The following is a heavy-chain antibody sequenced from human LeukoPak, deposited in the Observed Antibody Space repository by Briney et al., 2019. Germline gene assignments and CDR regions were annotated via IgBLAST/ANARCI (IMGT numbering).Heavy chain of an antibody. D-gene: IGHD2-8*01. J-gene: IGHJ5*02. V-gene: IGHV7-4-1*02. CDR1: GYTFTSYA. CDR2: INTNTGNP. CDR3: ARALPDIVLMVYAQGDWFDP. Sequence: ASVKVSCKASGYTFTSYAMNWVRQAPGQGLEWMGWINTNTGNPTYAQGFTGRFVFSLDTSVSTAYLQISSLEAEDTAVYYCARALPDIVLMVYAQGDWFDPWGQGTLVTVSS.